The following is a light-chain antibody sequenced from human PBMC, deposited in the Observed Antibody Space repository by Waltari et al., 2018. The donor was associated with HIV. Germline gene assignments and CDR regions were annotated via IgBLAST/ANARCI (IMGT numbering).Light chain of an antibody. CDR3: SSYTSSSKV. V-gene: IGLV2-14*01. CDR2: EVS. J-gene: IGLJ1*01. CDR1: SSDVGGYNY. Sequence: QSALTQPASVSGSPGQSITISCTGTSSDVGGYNYVSWYQQHPGKAPKPIIYEVSNRPSGVSNRFSGSKSGNTASLTISVLQAEDEADYYCSSYTSSSKVFGTGTKVTVL.